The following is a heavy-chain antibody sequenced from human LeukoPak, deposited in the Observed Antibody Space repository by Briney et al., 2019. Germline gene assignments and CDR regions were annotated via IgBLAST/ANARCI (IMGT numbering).Heavy chain of an antibody. CDR1: GGTFSSYA. Sequence: SVKVSCKASGGTFSSYAISWVRQAPGQGLEWMGGIIPIFGTANYAQKLQGRVTMTTDTSTSTAYMELRSLRSDDTAVYYCARTRPAGGLDYWGQGTLVTVSS. CDR3: ARTRPAGGLDY. J-gene: IGHJ4*02. D-gene: IGHD4-23*01. CDR2: IIPIFGTA. V-gene: IGHV1-69*05.